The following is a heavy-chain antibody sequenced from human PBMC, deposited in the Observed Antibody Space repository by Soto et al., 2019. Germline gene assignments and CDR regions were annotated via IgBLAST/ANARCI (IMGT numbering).Heavy chain of an antibody. V-gene: IGHV4-59*08. Sequence: SETLSLTCTVSGFSISSYYWNLIRQPPGKGLEWIGYIYYSGTTDYSPSLKSRVTISVDTSKNQFSLKLSSVTAADSAIYYCARQSGGYYYYGMDVWGQGTSVTVSS. CDR1: GFSISSYY. CDR2: IYYSGTT. CDR3: ARQSGGYYYYGMDV. J-gene: IGHJ6*02. D-gene: IGHD1-26*01.